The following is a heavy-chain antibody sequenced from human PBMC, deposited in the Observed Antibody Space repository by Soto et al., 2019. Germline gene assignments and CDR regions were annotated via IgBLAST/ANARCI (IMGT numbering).Heavy chain of an antibody. V-gene: IGHV3-23*01. Sequence: PGGSLRLSCAASGFTFSNYALSWVRQAPGKGLEWVSAISASGGRTYYADSVKGRFTISRDNSKNSLYLQMNSLRAEDTAVYYCARGSMIVVVISLDYGMDVWGQGTTVTVSS. J-gene: IGHJ6*02. CDR1: GFTFSNYA. CDR3: ARGSMIVVVISLDYGMDV. CDR2: ISASGGRT. D-gene: IGHD3-22*01.